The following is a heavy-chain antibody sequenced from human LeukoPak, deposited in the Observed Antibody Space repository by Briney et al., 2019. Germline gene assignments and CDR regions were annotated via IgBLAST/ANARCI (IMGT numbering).Heavy chain of an antibody. V-gene: IGHV4-61*09. CDR3: ARAGGSVGWYGTIDS. J-gene: IGHJ4*02. CDR1: GGSISSGSYY. Sequence: SETLSLTCTVSGGSISSGSYYWTWIRQPPRKGLECIGHLYTSGTTSYNPSLQSRVTISADTSKHQFSLRLTSVTAADTAVYYCARAGGSVGWYGTIDSWGQGTLVTVSS. D-gene: IGHD6-19*01. CDR2: LYTSGTT.